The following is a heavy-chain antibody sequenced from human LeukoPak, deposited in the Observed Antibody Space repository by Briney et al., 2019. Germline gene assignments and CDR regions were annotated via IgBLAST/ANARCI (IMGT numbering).Heavy chain of an antibody. D-gene: IGHD6-6*01. CDR1: GFNFGDYY. V-gene: IGHV4-39*07. J-gene: IGHJ4*02. CDR2: IYYSGST. CDR3: CRESLGGYSRSSRFDY. Sequence: PWGALRLSCTASGFNFGDYYISWFRQAPGKGLEWIGSIYYSGSTYYNPSLKGRVTISVDTYKKQFSRKVSCVTSAQPAVYYCCRESLGGYSRSSRFDYWGQGTLVTVSS.